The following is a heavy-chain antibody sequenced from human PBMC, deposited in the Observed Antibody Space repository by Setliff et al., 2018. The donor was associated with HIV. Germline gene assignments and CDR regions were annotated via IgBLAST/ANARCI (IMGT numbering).Heavy chain of an antibody. CDR1: GYSISSGYY. CDR2: IYHSGST. Sequence: PSETLSLTCTVSGYSISSGYYWGWIRQPPGKGLEWIGSIYHSGSTYYNPSLKSRVTISVDTSKNQFSLKLSSATAADTAVYYCVASSSWSCRLNYWGQGTLVTVSS. CDR3: VASSSWSCRLNY. D-gene: IGHD2-2*01. J-gene: IGHJ4*02. V-gene: IGHV4-38-2*02.